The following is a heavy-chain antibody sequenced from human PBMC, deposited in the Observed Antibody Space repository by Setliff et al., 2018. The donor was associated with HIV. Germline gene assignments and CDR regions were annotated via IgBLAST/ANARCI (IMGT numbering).Heavy chain of an antibody. CDR1: GYTFTRYG. J-gene: IGHJ4*02. V-gene: IGHV1-18*01. Sequence: ASVKVSCKASGYTFTRYGISWVRQAPGQGLEWMGWISANNGNTNYAQKLQGRVTMTTDTSTSTAYMEMRSLRSDDTAVYYCARHASTWYYESSGPHFDYWGQGTLVTISS. D-gene: IGHD3-22*01. CDR3: ARHASTWYYESSGPHFDY. CDR2: ISANNGNT.